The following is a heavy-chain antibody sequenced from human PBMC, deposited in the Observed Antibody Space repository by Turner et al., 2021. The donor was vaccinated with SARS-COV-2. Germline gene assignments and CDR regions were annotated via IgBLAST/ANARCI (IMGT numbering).Heavy chain of an antibody. J-gene: IGHJ4*02. CDR1: CGSIRSTSYF. D-gene: IGHD3-22*01. CDR2: IYYSGST. CDR3: ARNSPKWYYYDSSGYYDY. V-gene: IGHV4-39*01. Sequence: QLQLQESGPGLVKPSGTLSLTCPVSCGSIRSTSYFWGWIRQPPGKGLEWIGSIYYSGSTYYNPSLKSRVTISVDTSKNQFSLKLSSVTAADTAVYYCARNSPKWYYYDSSGYYDYWGQGTLVTVSS.